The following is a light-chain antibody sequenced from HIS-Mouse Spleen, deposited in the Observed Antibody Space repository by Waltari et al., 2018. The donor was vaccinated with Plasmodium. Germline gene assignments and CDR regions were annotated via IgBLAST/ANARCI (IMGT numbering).Light chain of an antibody. Sequence: QLVLTQSPSASASLGASVKLTCTLTTRPSSYALASHQQQPVQGPRYLMKLKSDGSHSKVDGIPDRFSGSSSGAERYLTIASLQSEDEADYYCQTWGTGMGVFGGGTKLTVL. CDR2: LKSDGSH. V-gene: IGLV4-69*01. J-gene: IGLJ2*01. CDR3: QTWGTGMGV. CDR1: TRPSSYA.